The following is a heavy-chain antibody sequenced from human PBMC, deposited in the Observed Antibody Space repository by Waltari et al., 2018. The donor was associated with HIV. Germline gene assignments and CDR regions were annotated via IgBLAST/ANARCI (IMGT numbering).Heavy chain of an antibody. CDR1: GFTCSSYG. Sequence: QVQLVESGGGVVQPGRSMRLSCAASGFTCSSYGLHWVRQAPGKGLEWVAVIRYDGSNKYYADSVKGRFTISRDNSKNTLYLQMNSLRAEDTAVYYCARDLNGMDVWGQGTTVTVSS. CDR2: IRYDGSNK. CDR3: ARDLNGMDV. J-gene: IGHJ6*02. V-gene: IGHV3-33*01.